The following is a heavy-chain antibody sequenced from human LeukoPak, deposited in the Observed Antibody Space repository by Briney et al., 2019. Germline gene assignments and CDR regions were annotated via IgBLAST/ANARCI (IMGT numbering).Heavy chain of an antibody. D-gene: IGHD6-19*01. J-gene: IGHJ4*02. CDR2: FTGRDNNI. CDR3: AKVYRSGWSYFDS. V-gene: IGHV3-23*01. Sequence: PGGSLTLSCAASGFTFSTYAMTWVRQAPGKGLEWVSGFTGRDNNIDYVDSVKGRFTISRDNSKNTLYLQMTSLRAGDTAVYYCAKVYRSGWSYFDSWGQGAAVTVSS. CDR1: GFTFSTYA.